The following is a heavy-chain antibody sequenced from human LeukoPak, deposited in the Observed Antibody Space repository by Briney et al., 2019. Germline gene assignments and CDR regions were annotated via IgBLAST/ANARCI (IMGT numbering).Heavy chain of an antibody. CDR2: IISIFGTA. CDR1: GGTFSSYA. CDR3: ARGTVSGQDYYYMDV. D-gene: IGHD2-15*01. Sequence: KVSCKASGGTFSSYAISWVRQAPGQGLEWMGRIISIFGTANYAQKFQGRVTITTDESTNTAYMELSSLRSEDTAVYHCARGTVSGQDYYYMDVWGTGTTVSVSS. J-gene: IGHJ6*03. V-gene: IGHV1-69*05.